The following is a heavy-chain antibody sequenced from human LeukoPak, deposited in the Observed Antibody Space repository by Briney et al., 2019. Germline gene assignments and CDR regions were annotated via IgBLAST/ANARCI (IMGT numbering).Heavy chain of an antibody. D-gene: IGHD3-3*01. Sequence: SETLSLTCTVSGGSISSSSYYWGWIRQPPGKGLEWIGSIYYSGSTYYNPSLKSRVTISVDTSKNQFSLKLSSVTAADTAVYYCARAVILEWSYYFDYWGQGTLDTVSS. CDR3: ARAVILEWSYYFDY. V-gene: IGHV4-39*07. CDR2: IYYSGST. J-gene: IGHJ4*02. CDR1: GGSISSSSYY.